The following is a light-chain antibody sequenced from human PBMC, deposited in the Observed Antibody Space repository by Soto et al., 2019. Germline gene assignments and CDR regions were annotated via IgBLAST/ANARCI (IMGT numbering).Light chain of an antibody. CDR3: QSYDSSLSV. CDR1: SSNIGAGYD. V-gene: IGLV1-40*01. Sequence: QSVLTQPPSVSGSPGQTVTISCTGSSSNIGAGYDVHWYQQLPGTAPKLLIYGNSNRPSGVPDRFSGSKSGTSASLAITGLQAEEEDDYYCQSYDSSLSVFGTGTKLTVL. J-gene: IGLJ1*01. CDR2: GNS.